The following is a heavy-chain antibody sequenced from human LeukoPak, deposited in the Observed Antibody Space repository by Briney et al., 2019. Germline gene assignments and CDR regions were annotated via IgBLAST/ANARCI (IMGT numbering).Heavy chain of an antibody. Sequence: ASVKVSSKASVYTFTSYGINCVRQAPGQGLEWMGWISAYNGNTNYAQKLRGRVTMTRDTSASTVYMWLGSLRSEDTALYYYARGGDMRVVGAFDIWGQGTMATVSS. CDR2: ISAYNGNT. CDR3: ARGGDMRVVGAFDI. CDR1: VYTFTSYG. D-gene: IGHD3-22*01. V-gene: IGHV1-18*01. J-gene: IGHJ3*02.